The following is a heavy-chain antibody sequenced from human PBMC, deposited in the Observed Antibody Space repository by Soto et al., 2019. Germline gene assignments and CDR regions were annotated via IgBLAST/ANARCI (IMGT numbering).Heavy chain of an antibody. V-gene: IGHV3-13*05. Sequence: PGGSLRLSCAASGFTFSSYDMHWVRQATGKGLEWVSAIGTAGDPYYPGSVKGRFTISRENAKNSLYLQMNSLRAGDTAVYYCARGSGYFSSTSCQGVGAFDIWGQGTMVTVSS. CDR2: IGTAGDP. D-gene: IGHD2-2*01. J-gene: IGHJ3*02. CDR3: ARGSGYFSSTSCQGVGAFDI. CDR1: GFTFSSYD.